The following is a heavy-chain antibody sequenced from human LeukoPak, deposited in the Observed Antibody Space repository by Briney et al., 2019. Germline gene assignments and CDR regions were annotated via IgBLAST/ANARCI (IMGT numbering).Heavy chain of an antibody. CDR2: IIPIFGTA. V-gene: IGHV1-69*13. D-gene: IGHD3-3*01. CDR3: ARDGMKTDRPSEWNDAFDI. CDR1: GYTFTTYP. Sequence: GASVKVSCKASGYTFTTYPMNWVRQAPGQGLEWMGGIIPIFGTANYAQKFQGRVTITADESTSTAYMELSSLRSEDTAVYYCARDGMKTDRPSEWNDAFDIWGQGTMVTVSS. J-gene: IGHJ3*02.